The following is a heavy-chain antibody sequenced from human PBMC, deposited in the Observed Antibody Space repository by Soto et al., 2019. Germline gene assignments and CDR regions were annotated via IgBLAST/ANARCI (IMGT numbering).Heavy chain of an antibody. CDR2: ISSSSSYL. D-gene: IGHD3-22*01. V-gene: IGHV3-21*01. J-gene: IGHJ4*02. CDR1: GFTFSNYS. Sequence: PGGSLRLSCAASGFTFSNYSMNWVRQAPGKGLEWVSSISSSSSYLYYADSVKGRFTISRDNAKNSLYLQMNSLRAEDTAVYYCARGSQVNYDSSSYYPYYFDYWGQGTLVTVSS. CDR3: ARGSQVNYDSSSYYPYYFDY.